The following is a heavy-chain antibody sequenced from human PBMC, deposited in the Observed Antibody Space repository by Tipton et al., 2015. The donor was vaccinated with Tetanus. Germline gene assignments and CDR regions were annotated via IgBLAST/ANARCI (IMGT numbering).Heavy chain of an antibody. D-gene: IGHD5-18*01. J-gene: IGHJ5*02. CDR2: IYSGGST. CDR3: ARGLYSYGFSRFDP. Sequence: SLRLSCAASGFTFSSYGMHWVRQAPGKGLEWVSVIYSGGSTYYADSVKGRFTISRDNSKNTLYLQMNSLRAEDTAVYYCARGLYSYGFSRFDPWGQGTLVTVSS. CDR1: GFTFSSYG. V-gene: IGHV3-53*01.